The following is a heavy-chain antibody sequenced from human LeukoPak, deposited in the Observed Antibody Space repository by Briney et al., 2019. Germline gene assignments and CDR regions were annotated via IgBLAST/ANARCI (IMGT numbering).Heavy chain of an antibody. D-gene: IGHD6-19*01. V-gene: IGHV3-30*02. CDR1: GFTFSSYG. CDR2: IRYDGSNK. CDR3: AKTLPHSSGYLNDAFDI. J-gene: IGHJ3*02. Sequence: PGGSLRLSCAASGFTFSSYGMHWVRQAPGKGLEWVAFIRYDGSNKYYADSVKGRFTISRDNSKNTLYLQMNSLRAEDTAVYYCAKTLPHSSGYLNDAFDIWGQGTMVTVSS.